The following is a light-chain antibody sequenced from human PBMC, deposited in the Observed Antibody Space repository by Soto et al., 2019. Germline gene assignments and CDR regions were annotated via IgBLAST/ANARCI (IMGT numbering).Light chain of an antibody. CDR3: QQYGTSPPYT. V-gene: IGKV3-20*01. CDR1: QSVSSSN. Sequence: ELVFTQSPVTLSLSPGERATLSCRASQSVSSSNLAWYQQKTGQATRLLIYGTSSMPTSILDWFSGSGSGSYLSLTISSLEPDDFAVYYCQQYGTSPPYTFGQGTKLEIK. J-gene: IGKJ2*01. CDR2: GTS.